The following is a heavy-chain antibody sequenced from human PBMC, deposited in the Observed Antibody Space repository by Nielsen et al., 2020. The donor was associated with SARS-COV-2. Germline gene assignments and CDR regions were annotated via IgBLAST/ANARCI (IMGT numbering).Heavy chain of an antibody. CDR1: GGTFSSYA. D-gene: IGHD6-19*01. CDR2: IIPILGIA. J-gene: IGHJ4*02. Sequence: SVQVSCKASGGTFSSYAISWVRQAPGQGLEWMGRIIPILGIANYEQKFQGRVTITRDTSASTAYMELSSLRSEDTAVYYCARDSSGWYVYWGQGTLVTVSS. CDR3: ARDSSGWYVY. V-gene: IGHV1-69*04.